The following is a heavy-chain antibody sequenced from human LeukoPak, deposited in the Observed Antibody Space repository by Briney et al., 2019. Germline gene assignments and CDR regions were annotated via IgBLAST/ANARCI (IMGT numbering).Heavy chain of an antibody. J-gene: IGHJ4*02. CDR3: ARATSYDFWSGYPYYFDY. CDR2: ISAYNGNT. V-gene: IGHV1-18*01. CDR1: GGTFSSYA. D-gene: IGHD3-3*01. Sequence: ASVKVSCKASGGTFSSYAISWVRQAPGQGPEWMGWISAYNGNTNYAQKLQGRVTMTTDTSTSTAYMELRSLRSDDTAVHYCARATSYDFWSGYPYYFDYWGQGTLVTVSS.